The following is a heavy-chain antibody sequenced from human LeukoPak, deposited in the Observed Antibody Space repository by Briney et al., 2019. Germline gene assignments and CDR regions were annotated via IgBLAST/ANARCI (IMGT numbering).Heavy chain of an antibody. V-gene: IGHV1-18*01. J-gene: IGHJ4*02. CDR3: ARVTSVAEVNLSHHGPYNYYESSGYYTH. CDR1: GYTFMHYG. Sequence: ASVKVSCKTSGYTFMHYGISWVRQAPGQGLEWMGWISGYNGDTKYAQKLQGRVTMTTDTSTTIAYMDLRSLRSDDTAVYYCARVTSVAEVNLSHHGPYNYYESSGYYTHWGQGTLVTVSS. D-gene: IGHD3-22*01. CDR2: ISGYNGDT.